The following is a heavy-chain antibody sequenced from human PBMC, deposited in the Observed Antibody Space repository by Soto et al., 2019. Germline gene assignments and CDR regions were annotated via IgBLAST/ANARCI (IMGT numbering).Heavy chain of an antibody. CDR3: ASHGSGSYYTYYYGMDV. D-gene: IGHD3-10*01. CDR2: IYYSGST. V-gene: IGHV4-31*03. Sequence: QVQLQESGPGLVKPSQTLSLTCTVSGGSISSGGYYWSWIRQHPGKGLEWIGYIYYSGSTYYNPSRKSRVTIAVDTSKNQFALKLSAVTAADTAVYYCASHGSGSYYTYYYGMDVWGQGTTVTVSS. J-gene: IGHJ6*02. CDR1: GGSISSGGYY.